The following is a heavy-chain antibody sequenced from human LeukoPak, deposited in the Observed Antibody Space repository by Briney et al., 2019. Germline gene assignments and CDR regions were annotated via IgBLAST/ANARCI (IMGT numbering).Heavy chain of an antibody. CDR1: GYTFTGYY. CDR2: INPNNGGT. Sequence: ASVKVSCKASGYTFTGYYMHWVRQAPGQGLEWMGWINPNNGGTNYAQKFQGRVTIISDTSISTAYMELSRLRSDDTAVYYCVRVRSYTYGFDYWGQGTLVTVSS. D-gene: IGHD5-18*01. J-gene: IGHJ4*02. V-gene: IGHV1-2*02. CDR3: VRVRSYTYGFDY.